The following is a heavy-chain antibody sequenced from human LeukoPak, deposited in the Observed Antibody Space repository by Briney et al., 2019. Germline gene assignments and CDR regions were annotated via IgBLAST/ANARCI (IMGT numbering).Heavy chain of an antibody. CDR1: GFTFSSYW. V-gene: IGHV3-74*01. D-gene: IGHD5-24*01. J-gene: IGHJ6*03. CDR2: INTDGSST. Sequence: PGGSLRLSCAASGFTFSSYWMHWVRQAPGKGLVWVSRINTDGSSTRYADSVKGRFTISRDHAKNTLYLQMNSLRAEDTAVYYCARGYLITGYYYYMDIWGKGTTVTVSS. CDR3: ARGYLITGYYYYMDI.